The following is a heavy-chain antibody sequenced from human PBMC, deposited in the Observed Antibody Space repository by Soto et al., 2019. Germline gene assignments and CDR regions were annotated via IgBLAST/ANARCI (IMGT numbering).Heavy chain of an antibody. CDR2: INPSGGST. V-gene: IGHV1-46*01. D-gene: IGHD2-21*02. J-gene: IGHJ3*02. Sequence: ASVTVSCKASGYTFTSYYMHWVRQAPGQGLEWMGIINPSGGSTSYAQKFQGRVTMTRDTSTSTVYMELSSLRSEDTAVYYCASFLAYCGGDCSVDAFDIWGQGTMVTVSS. CDR1: GYTFTSYY. CDR3: ASFLAYCGGDCSVDAFDI.